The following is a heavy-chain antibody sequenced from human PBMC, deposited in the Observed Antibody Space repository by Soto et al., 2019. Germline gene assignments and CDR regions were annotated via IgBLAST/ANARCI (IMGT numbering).Heavy chain of an antibody. J-gene: IGHJ4*02. Sequence: PSETLSLTCTVSGDSISSYYWSWIRQPPGKGLEWIGQIYSGGSANYNPSLKSRVSISLDTSKNQFSLEVRSVTAADTAVYYCARRYYDILTGYHYYFDSWGQGTRVTVSS. D-gene: IGHD3-9*01. CDR2: IYSGGSA. V-gene: IGHV4-59*08. CDR1: GDSISSYY. CDR3: ARRYYDILTGYHYYFDS.